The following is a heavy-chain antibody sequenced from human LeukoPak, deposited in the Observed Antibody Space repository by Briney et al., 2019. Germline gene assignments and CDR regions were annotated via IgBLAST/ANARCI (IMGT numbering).Heavy chain of an antibody. CDR2: ISGSNSYI. CDR1: GFTFSSYT. D-gene: IGHD1-1*01. CDR3: ARALTTLTYEGY. V-gene: IGHV3-21*01. Sequence: GGSLRLSCAASGFTFSSYTMHWIRQAPGKGLEWVSSISGSNSYIFYADSVKGRFTVSRGNAKDSLYLQMNSLRAEDTAVYYCARALTTLTYEGYWGQGTLVTVSS. J-gene: IGHJ4*02.